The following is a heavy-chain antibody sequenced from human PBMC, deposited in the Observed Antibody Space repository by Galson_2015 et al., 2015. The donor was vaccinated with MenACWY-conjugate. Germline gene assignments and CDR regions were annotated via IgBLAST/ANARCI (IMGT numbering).Heavy chain of an antibody. D-gene: IGHD6-19*01. V-gene: IGHV1-24*01. CDR2: FDPEDGET. CDR3: ATDPLIAVAGTYGSPNYGY. J-gene: IGHJ4*02. Sequence: SVKVSCKVSGYTLTELSMHWVRQAPGKGLEWMGGFDPEDGETIYAQKFQGRVTMTEDTSTDTAYMELSSLRSEDTAVYYCATDPLIAVAGTYGSPNYGYWGQGTLVTVSS. CDR1: GYTLTELS.